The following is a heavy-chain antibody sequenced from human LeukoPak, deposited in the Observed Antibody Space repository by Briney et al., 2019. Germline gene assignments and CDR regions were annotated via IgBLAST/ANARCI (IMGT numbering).Heavy chain of an antibody. D-gene: IGHD3-10*01. Sequence: SETLSLTCTVSGGSISNYYXXWXRQPAGKGLEXXXRXXTSGSTNNNPSLKSRVTMSVDMPMNQFSLKLSSVTAADTAMYYCARMGGSGSYYKTGDAFDIWGQGTMVTVFS. V-gene: IGHV4-4*07. CDR1: GGSISNYY. CDR3: ARMGGSGSYYKTGDAFDI. J-gene: IGHJ3*02. CDR2: XXTSGST.